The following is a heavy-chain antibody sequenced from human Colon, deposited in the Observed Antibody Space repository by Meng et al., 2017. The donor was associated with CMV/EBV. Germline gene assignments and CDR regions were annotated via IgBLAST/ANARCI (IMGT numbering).Heavy chain of an antibody. Sequence: SCKASGYTFSRYNINWVRQAPGQWLEWIGYINPKTGDPTYVQVFRGRFVFSLDTSVSTAYLQISILEAEDTAVYYCATGSVAADGKGYWGQGTLVTVSS. CDR1: GYTFSRYN. J-gene: IGHJ4*02. CDR2: INPKTGDP. CDR3: ATGSVAADGKGY. V-gene: IGHV7-4-1*02. D-gene: IGHD6-13*01.